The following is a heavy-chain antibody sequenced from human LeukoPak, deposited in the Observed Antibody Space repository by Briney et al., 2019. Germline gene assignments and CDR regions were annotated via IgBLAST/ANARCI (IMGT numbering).Heavy chain of an antibody. CDR1: GFTFSSYA. V-gene: IGHV3-7*05. CDR2: IKQDGSQK. J-gene: IGHJ4*02. CDR3: ATPGY. Sequence: GGSLRLSCAASGFTFSSYAMNWVRQAPGKGLEWVANIKQDGSQKYYVDSVKGRFTISRDNAKNSLYLQMNSLRAEDTAVYYCATPGYWGQGTLVTVSS. D-gene: IGHD2-2*01.